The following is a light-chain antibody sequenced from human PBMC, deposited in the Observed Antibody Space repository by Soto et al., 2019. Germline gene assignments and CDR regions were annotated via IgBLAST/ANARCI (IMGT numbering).Light chain of an antibody. CDR3: MQALQTPYT. J-gene: IGKJ2*01. Sequence: DIVMTPSPLSLPVTPGEPASISCRSSQSLLHSNGYNYLDWYLQKPGQSPQLLIYLGSNRASGVTDRLRGSGSGTDFTLKSSRVEAVDVGVYYCMQALQTPYTFGQGTKLEIK. V-gene: IGKV2-28*01. CDR1: QSLLHSNGYNY. CDR2: LGS.